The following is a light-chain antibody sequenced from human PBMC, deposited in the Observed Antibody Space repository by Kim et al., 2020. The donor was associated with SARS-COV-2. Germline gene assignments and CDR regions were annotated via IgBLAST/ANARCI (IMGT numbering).Light chain of an antibody. J-gene: IGLJ2*01. CDR3: NSRDSNDYVV. Sequence: SSELTQDPAVSVALGQTVRITCQGDSLRSYYATWYQQKPGQAPIVVIYGKNNRPSGIPDRFSGSSPGNTASLTITGTQAGDEADYYCNSRDSNDYVVFGG. CDR2: GKN. V-gene: IGLV3-19*01. CDR1: SLRSYY.